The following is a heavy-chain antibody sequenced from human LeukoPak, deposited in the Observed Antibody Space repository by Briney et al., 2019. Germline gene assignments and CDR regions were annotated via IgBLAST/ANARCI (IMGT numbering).Heavy chain of an antibody. D-gene: IGHD3-10*01. J-gene: IGHJ2*01. CDR3: ARLSYNWYFDF. V-gene: IGHV4-61*01. Sequence: PSETLSLTCTVSGDSISSSNYYWSWIRQPPGKGLEYIGYIYYSRSTNYSPSLKSRVTISVDTSKNQFSLRLRSVTAADTAVYYCARLSYNWYFDFWGRGMLATVSS. CDR2: IYYSRST. CDR1: GDSISSSNYY.